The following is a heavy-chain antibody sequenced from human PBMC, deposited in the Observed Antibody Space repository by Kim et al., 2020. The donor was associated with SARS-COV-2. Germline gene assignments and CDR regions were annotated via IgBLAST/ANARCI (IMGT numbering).Heavy chain of an antibody. J-gene: IGHJ4*02. V-gene: IGHV1-69*13. CDR3: ARDLPGIAAATSD. CDR1: GGTFSSYA. Sequence: SVKVSCKASGGTFSSYAISWVRQAPGQGLEWMGGIIPIFGTANYAQKFQGRVTITADESTSTAYMELSSLRSEDTAVYYCARDLPGIAAATSDWGQGTLVTVSS. D-gene: IGHD6-13*01. CDR2: IIPIFGTA.